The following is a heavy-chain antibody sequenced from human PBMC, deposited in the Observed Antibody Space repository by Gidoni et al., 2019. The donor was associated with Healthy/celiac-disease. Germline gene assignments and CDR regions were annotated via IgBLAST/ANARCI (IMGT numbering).Heavy chain of an antibody. J-gene: IGHJ4*02. CDR1: GGSFSGYY. CDR3: ARAPTSRAYRYYYDSSGYGGHLDY. V-gene: IGHV4-34*01. CDR2: INHSGST. Sequence: QVQLQQWGAGLLKPSETLSLTCAVYGGSFSGYYWSWIRQPPGKGLEWIGEINHSGSTNYNPSLKSRVTISVDTSKNQFSLKLSSVTAADTAVYYCARAPTSRAYRYYYDSSGYGGHLDYWGQGTLVTVSS. D-gene: IGHD3-22*01.